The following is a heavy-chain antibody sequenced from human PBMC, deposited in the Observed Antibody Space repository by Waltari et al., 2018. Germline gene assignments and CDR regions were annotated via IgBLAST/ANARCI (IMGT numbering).Heavy chain of an antibody. Sequence: QVQLLQWGAGLLTPSETLSLTCTVSGGSISSSYWSWIRQPPGKGLEWIGYIYYSGSTNDHPSLKVRVTISVDTAKNQFSLKLSSVTAADTAVYYCARGGDYVKPFDYWGQGTLVTVAS. J-gene: IGHJ4*02. V-gene: IGHV4-59*01. CDR2: IYYSGST. CDR3: ARGGDYVKPFDY. D-gene: IGHD4-17*01. CDR1: GGSISSSY.